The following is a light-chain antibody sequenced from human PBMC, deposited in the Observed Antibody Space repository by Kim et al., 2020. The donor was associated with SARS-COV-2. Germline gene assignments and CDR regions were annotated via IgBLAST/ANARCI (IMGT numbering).Light chain of an antibody. V-gene: IGKV3-11*01. Sequence: EIVLTQSPATLSLSPGERATLSCRASQSVSSYLAWYQQKPGQAPRLLIYDASNRATGIPARFSGSGSGTDFTLTISSLEPEDFAVYYCQQRNSWPLTLGGGTKVDIK. CDR2: DAS. J-gene: IGKJ4*01. CDR1: QSVSSY. CDR3: QQRNSWPLT.